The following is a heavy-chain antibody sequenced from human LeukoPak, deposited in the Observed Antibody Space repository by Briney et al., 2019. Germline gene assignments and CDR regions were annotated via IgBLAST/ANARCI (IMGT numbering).Heavy chain of an antibody. J-gene: IGHJ4*02. D-gene: IGHD3-3*01. CDR2: IIPIFGTA. CDR1: GGTFSKYS. Sequence: ASVKVSCKASGGTFSKYSISWVRQRPGQGLEWMGGIIPIFGTANYAQKFQGRVTITADESTSTAYMELSSLRSEDTALYYCAKLKYYDFWSGVDYWGQGTLVTVSS. V-gene: IGHV1-69*13. CDR3: AKLKYYDFWSGVDY.